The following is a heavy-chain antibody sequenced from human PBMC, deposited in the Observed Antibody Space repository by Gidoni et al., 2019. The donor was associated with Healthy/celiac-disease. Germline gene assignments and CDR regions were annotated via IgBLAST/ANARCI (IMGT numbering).Heavy chain of an antibody. CDR3: ARGYCSGGSCDPNY. CDR2: IITILDIA. CDR1: GGTCSSYA. D-gene: IGHD2-15*01. Sequence: QVQLVQSAAEVKKPGSSVKVSCKASGGTCSSYAISWVRQAPVEGLEWMGRIITILDIANHAQKFPSSVTITADKSTITAYIELSSLRSEDTAVYYCARGYCSGGSCDPNYWGQGTLVTVSS. J-gene: IGHJ4*02. V-gene: IGHV1-69*04.